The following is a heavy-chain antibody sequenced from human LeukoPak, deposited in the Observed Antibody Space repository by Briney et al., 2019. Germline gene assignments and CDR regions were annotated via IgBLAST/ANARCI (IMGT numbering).Heavy chain of an antibody. CDR1: GLTISNNW. J-gene: IGHJ4*02. D-gene: IGHD3-10*01. CDR2: IKLDGSEQ. V-gene: IGHV3-7*01. Sequence: GGSLRLSCADSGLTISNNWMSWVRQAPGKGLEWVANIKLDGSEQYYVDSVKGRFTISRDNGKNLLYLQMNSLRAEDTAVYYCVAGNGWFGDYWGQGTLVTVSS. CDR3: VAGNGWFGDY.